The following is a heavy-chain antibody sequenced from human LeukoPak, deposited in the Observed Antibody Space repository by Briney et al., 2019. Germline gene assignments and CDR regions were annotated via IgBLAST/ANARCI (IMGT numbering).Heavy chain of an antibody. V-gene: IGHV3-30*02. CDR1: GFTFSSYG. J-gene: IGHJ3*02. CDR3: AKTLRSGPNI. D-gene: IGHD3-3*01. Sequence: GGSLRLSCAASGFTFSSYGMHWVRQAPGKGLEWVAFIRYDESNKYYADSVKGRFTISRDNSKNTLYLQMNSLRAEDTAVYYRAKTLRSGPNIWGQGTMVTVSS. CDR2: IRYDESNK.